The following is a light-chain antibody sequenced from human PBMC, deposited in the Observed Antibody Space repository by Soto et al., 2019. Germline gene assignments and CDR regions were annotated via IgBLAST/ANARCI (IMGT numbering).Light chain of an antibody. CDR2: GAS. CDR1: QSVSSSY. J-gene: IGKJ2*01. V-gene: IGKV3-20*01. Sequence: EIVLTQSPGTLSLSPGERATLSCRASQSVSSSYLAWYQQKPGQAPRLLIYGASSRATGIPDRFSGSGSGTDLTLTTSRLEPEDFAVYYCQQYGSSPRYTFGQGTKLEIK. CDR3: QQYGSSPRYT.